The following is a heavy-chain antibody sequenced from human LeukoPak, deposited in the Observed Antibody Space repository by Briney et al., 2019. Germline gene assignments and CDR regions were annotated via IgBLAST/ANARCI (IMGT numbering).Heavy chain of an antibody. CDR3: ARRAESPYYYYYYMDV. V-gene: IGHV1-8*01. CDR2: MNANSGTT. J-gene: IGHJ6*03. Sequence: ASVKVSCKASGYTFTSYVIMWVRQATGQGLEWMGWMNANSGTTNYAQNFQGRVTMTRNTPTSTAYMELSRLRSEDTGVYYCARRAESPYYYYYYMDVWGKGTTVTVSS. CDR1: GYTFTSYV.